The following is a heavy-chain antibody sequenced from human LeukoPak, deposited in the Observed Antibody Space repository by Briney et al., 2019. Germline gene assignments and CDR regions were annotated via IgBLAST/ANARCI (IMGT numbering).Heavy chain of an antibody. J-gene: IGHJ4*02. V-gene: IGHV3-23*01. Sequence: GGSLRLSCAASGFTFSSYAISWVRQAPGKGLEWVSAISGSGGSTYYADSVKGRFTISRDNSKNTLYLQMNSLRAEDTAVYYCAKDQGNIVVVVAASYWGQGTLVTVSS. CDR1: GFTFSSYA. CDR3: AKDQGNIVVVVAASY. CDR2: ISGSGGST. D-gene: IGHD2-15*01.